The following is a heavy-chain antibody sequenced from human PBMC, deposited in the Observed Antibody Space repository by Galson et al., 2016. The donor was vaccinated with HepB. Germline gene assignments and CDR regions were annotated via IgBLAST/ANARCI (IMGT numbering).Heavy chain of an antibody. CDR2: INYSGNT. Sequence: SETLSLTCTVSGDSISSSYYYWGWIRQAPGKGLEWIASINYSGNTYYSASLKSRVTISVDTSKNQFSLKLSSVTAADTSVYYCASQGGANWGKMGHWGQGTLVTVPS. J-gene: IGHJ4*02. CDR1: GDSISSSYYY. CDR3: ASQGGANWGKMGH. V-gene: IGHV4-39*01. D-gene: IGHD7-27*01.